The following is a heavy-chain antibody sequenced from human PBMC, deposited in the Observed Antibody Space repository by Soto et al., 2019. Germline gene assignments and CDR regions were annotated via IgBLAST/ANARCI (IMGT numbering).Heavy chain of an antibody. D-gene: IGHD2-2*01. CDR2: IIPIFGTA. CDR3: ARDIVVPAASYGMDV. J-gene: IGHJ6*02. V-gene: IGHV1-69*01. Sequence: VSCKASGGTFSSYAISWVRQAPGQGLEWMGGIIPIFGTANYAQKFQGRVTITADESTSTAYMELSSLRSEDTAVYYCARDIVVPAASYGMDVWGQGTTVTVSS. CDR1: GGTFSSYA.